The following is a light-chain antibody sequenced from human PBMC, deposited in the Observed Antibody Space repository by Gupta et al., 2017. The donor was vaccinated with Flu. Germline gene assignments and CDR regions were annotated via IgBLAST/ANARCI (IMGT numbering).Light chain of an antibody. Sequence: QSALTQPRSVSGFPGQSVTISCTGTSSDVGGYNYVSWYQQHPGKAPKLMIYDVSKRPSGVPDRFSGSKSGNTASLTISGLQAEDEADYYCCSYAGSYVFGTGTKVTVL. CDR2: DVS. CDR3: CSYAGSYV. CDR1: SSDVGGYNY. J-gene: IGLJ1*01. V-gene: IGLV2-11*01.